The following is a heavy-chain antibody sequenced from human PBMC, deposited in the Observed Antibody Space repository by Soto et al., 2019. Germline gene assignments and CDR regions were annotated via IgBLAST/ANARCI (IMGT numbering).Heavy chain of an antibody. CDR3: ARDLEGSGYDFDY. Sequence: LETLSLTSTVSGGSSSSYYWTWIRQPPGKGLEWIGYIYYSGSTNYNPSLKSRVTISVDTSKNQFSLKLSSVTAADTAVYYCARDLEGSGYDFDYWGQGTLVTVSS. CDR1: GGSSSSYY. V-gene: IGHV4-59*01. J-gene: IGHJ4*02. CDR2: IYYSGST. D-gene: IGHD5-12*01.